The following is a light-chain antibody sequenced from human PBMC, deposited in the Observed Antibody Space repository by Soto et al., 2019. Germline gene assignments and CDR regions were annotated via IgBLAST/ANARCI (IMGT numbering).Light chain of an antibody. CDR3: QHRLSWPLT. Sequence: EIVLTQSPATLSLSPGERATLSCRASQSVSIFFAWYQQKRGQAPRLLIYDASKRATGIPARFSGSGSGTDFTLTISSLEPEDFAVYYCQHRLSWPLTFGGGTTVEMK. J-gene: IGKJ4*01. CDR1: QSVSIF. CDR2: DAS. V-gene: IGKV3-11*01.